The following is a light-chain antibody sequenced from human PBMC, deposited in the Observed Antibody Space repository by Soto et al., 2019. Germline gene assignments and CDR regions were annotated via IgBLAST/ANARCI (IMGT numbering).Light chain of an antibody. V-gene: IGKV1-39*01. CDR1: QNINNY. Sequence: DIQMTQSPSSLSASIGDRVTLTCRASQNINNYLHWYQLKPGKAPKLLIYGASGLQSGVPSRFSGSGSGTHFTLTISRLQPEDLATYFCQQNYNTPQTFGGGTKVDIK. CDR3: QQNYNTPQT. CDR2: GAS. J-gene: IGKJ4*01.